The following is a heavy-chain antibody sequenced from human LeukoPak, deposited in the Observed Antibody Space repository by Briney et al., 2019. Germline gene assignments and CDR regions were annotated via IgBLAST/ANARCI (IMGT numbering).Heavy chain of an antibody. CDR2: IYHSGST. V-gene: IGHV4-4*02. Sequence: PSETLSLTCGVSGASISSHAWWTWVRQPPRKGLEYVGEIYHSGSTIYNLSLSGRVTISVDKSNNQFSLKLTSVTAADTAVYYCASRRVLTGEPYWGQGSLVTVSS. CDR1: GASISSHAW. J-gene: IGHJ4*02. D-gene: IGHD7-27*01. CDR3: ASRRVLTGEPY.